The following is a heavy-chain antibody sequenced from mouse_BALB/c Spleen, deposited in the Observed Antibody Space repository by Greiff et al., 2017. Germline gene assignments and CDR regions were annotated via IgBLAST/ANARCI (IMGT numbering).Heavy chain of an antibody. V-gene: IGHV5-17*02. CDR2: ISSGSSTI. D-gene: IGHD1-1*01. Sequence: VKLMESGGGLVQPGGSRKLSCAASGFTFSSFGMHWVRQAPEKGLEWVAYISSGSSTIYYADTVKGRFTISRDNPKNTLFLQMTSLRSEDTAMYYCARSYYGSNYAMDYWGQGTSVTVSS. J-gene: IGHJ4*01. CDR1: GFTFSSFG. CDR3: ARSYYGSNYAMDY.